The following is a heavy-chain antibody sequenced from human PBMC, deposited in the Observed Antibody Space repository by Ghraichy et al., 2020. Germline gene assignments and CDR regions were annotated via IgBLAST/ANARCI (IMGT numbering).Heavy chain of an antibody. Sequence: GGSLRLSCAASGFTFNSYAMHWVRQAPGKGLEWVALISYDGSNKYYVDSVKGRFTISRDNSKNTLYLQMNSLRAEDTAMYYCATETAPGYPDYWGQGTLVTVSS. D-gene: IGHD6-13*01. CDR1: GFTFNSYA. J-gene: IGHJ4*02. CDR3: ATETAPGYPDY. CDR2: ISYDGSNK. V-gene: IGHV3-30-3*01.